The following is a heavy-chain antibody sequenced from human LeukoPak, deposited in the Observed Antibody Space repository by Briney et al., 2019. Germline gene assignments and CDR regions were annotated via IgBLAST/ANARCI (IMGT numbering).Heavy chain of an antibody. CDR2: ISSSGSTL. D-gene: IGHD4-17*01. J-gene: IGHJ4*02. CDR3: ARGSPSGDYWDY. V-gene: IGHV3-48*03. CDR1: GFTFSSYE. Sequence: PGGSLRLSCAASGFTFSSYEMNWVRQAPGKELEWVSYISSSGSTLYYADSVKGRFTISRDNAKNSLYLQMNSLRAEDTAVYYCARGSPSGDYWDYWGQGTLVTASS.